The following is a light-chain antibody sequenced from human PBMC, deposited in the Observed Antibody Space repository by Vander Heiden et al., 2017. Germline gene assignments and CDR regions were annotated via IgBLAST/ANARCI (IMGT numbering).Light chain of an antibody. CDR1: SSDVGAYDY. CDR3: SSYAGSNNLV. Sequence: QSALTQPPSASGSLGQSVTISCTGTSSDVGAYDYVTWYQQHPGKAPKLMIYEVTQRPSGVPDRFSGSKSGNTASLTVSGLQAEDEADYFCSSYAGSNNLVFGGGTKLTVV. J-gene: IGLJ3*02. CDR2: EVT. V-gene: IGLV2-8*01.